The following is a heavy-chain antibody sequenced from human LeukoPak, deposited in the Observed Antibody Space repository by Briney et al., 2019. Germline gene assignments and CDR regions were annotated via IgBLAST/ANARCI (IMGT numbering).Heavy chain of an antibody. CDR3: AKKSPIFGVVIPLFDY. J-gene: IGHJ4*02. CDR1: GFTFSTYA. V-gene: IGHV3-23*01. CDR2: IGGSGGST. Sequence: GGSLRLSCAASGFTFSTYAMSWVRQAPGRGLEWVSTIGGSGGSTYYADSVKGRFTISRDNSKNTLFLQMNSLRAEDTAVYYCAKKSPIFGVVIPLFDYWGQGTLVSVSS. D-gene: IGHD3-3*01.